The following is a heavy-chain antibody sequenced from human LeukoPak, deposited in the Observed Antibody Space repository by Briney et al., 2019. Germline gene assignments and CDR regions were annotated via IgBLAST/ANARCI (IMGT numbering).Heavy chain of an antibody. D-gene: IGHD5-24*01. J-gene: IGHJ5*02. CDR2: IYHSGST. V-gene: IGHV4-4*02. CDR3: ARDGRWLQKGENWFDP. CDR1: GGSISSSNW. Sequence: PSETLSLTCAVSGGSISSSNWWSWVRQPPGKGLEWIGEIYHSGSTNYNPSLKSRVTISVDKSKNQFSLKLSSATAADTAVYYCARDGRWLQKGENWFDPWGQGTLVTVSS.